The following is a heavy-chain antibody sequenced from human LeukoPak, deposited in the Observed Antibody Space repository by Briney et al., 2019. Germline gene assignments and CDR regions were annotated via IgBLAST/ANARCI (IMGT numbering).Heavy chain of an antibody. D-gene: IGHD6-19*01. J-gene: IGHJ4*02. CDR1: GGSISSNANY. Sequence: SETLSLTCTVSGGSISSNANYWGWIRQPPGKGLEWIESIYYSGSTYYNPSLKSRVTISVDTSKNQFSLNLRSLTAADTAVYYCARHPGYSRGLYWGQGTLVTVSS. V-gene: IGHV4-39*01. CDR2: IYYSGST. CDR3: ARHPGYSRGLY.